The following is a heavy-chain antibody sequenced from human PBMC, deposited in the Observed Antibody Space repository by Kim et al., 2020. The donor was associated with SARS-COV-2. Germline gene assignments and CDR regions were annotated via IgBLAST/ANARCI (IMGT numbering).Heavy chain of an antibody. Sequence: GGSLRLSCAASGFTFGDYAMHWVRQAPGKGLEWVSGISWNSGSIGYADSVKGRFTISRDNAKNSLYLQMNSLRAEDTALYYCAKDIVPFNYYDSSGPIDYWGQGTLVTVSS. D-gene: IGHD3-22*01. J-gene: IGHJ4*02. CDR1: GFTFGDYA. CDR2: ISWNSGSI. CDR3: AKDIVPFNYYDSSGPIDY. V-gene: IGHV3-9*01.